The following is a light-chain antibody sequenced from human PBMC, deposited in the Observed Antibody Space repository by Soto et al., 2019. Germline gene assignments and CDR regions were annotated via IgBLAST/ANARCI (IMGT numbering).Light chain of an antibody. V-gene: IGKV1-5*01. CDR3: QQRGSFWNT. J-gene: IGKJ2*01. CDR2: DAS. CDR1: QGISAW. Sequence: DIQMTQSPSTLSASVGDRVTITCRASQGISAWLAWYQQKPGKAPKLLIFDASTLQSGVPSRLSGSGSGTDFILTISSHQPDDFATYYCQQRGSFWNTFGQGTKMEI.